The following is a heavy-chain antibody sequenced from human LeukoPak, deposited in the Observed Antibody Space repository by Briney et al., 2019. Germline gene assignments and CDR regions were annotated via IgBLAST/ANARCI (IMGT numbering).Heavy chain of an antibody. D-gene: IGHD3-22*01. CDR2: ISGSGGST. V-gene: IGHV3-23*01. CDR3: AKRGVVIRVILVGFHKEAYYFDS. Sequence: GGSLRLSCAASGFTFSSYAMSWVRQAPGKGLEWVSAISGSGGSTNYAGSVKGRFTISRDNAKNTLYLQMNSLRAEDTAVYFCAKRGVVIRVILVGFHKEAYYFDSWGQGVLVTVSS. J-gene: IGHJ4*02. CDR1: GFTFSSYA.